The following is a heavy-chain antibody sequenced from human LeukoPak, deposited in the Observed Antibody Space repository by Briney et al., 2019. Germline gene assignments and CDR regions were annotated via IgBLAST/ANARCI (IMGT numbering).Heavy chain of an antibody. CDR1: GGSISSYY. CDR2: ISTSGST. Sequence: SQTLSLTCTVSGGSISSYYWSWIRQPAGKGLESIGHISTSGSTNYNPSLKSRVTMSVDTSKNQFCLKLSSVTAADTAVYYCARTYSRFGLYYMDVWGKGTTVTISS. J-gene: IGHJ6*03. CDR3: ARTYSRFGLYYMDV. V-gene: IGHV4-4*07. D-gene: IGHD6-13*01.